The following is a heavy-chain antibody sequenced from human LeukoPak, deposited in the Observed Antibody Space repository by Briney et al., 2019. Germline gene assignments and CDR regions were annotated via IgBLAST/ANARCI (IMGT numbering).Heavy chain of an antibody. Sequence: QTGGSLRLSCVASGFTFNYYALGWVRQAPGKGLEWVSTITGSGRDTYYAASVKGRFTISRDNSKNSLFLQMNGLRVEDTAVYFCAKVDMPDNWYALFDDRGQGTLVAVSS. V-gene: IGHV3-23*01. CDR2: ITGSGRDT. J-gene: IGHJ4*02. CDR1: GFTFNYYA. CDR3: AKVDMPDNWYALFDD. D-gene: IGHD1-1*01.